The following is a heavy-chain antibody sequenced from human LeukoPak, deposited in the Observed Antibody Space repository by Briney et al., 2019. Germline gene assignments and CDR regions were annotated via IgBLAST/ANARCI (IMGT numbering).Heavy chain of an antibody. J-gene: IGHJ6*02. CDR2: IKNKANSYTT. Sequence: GGSLRLSCAASGFTFSDHYMDWVRQAPGKGLEWVGRIKNKANSYTTLYAASVKGRFTISRDDSKNSLYLQMNSLKTEDTAVYYCTTDPRFLEWLGFYYYYGMDVWGQGTTVTVSS. D-gene: IGHD3-3*01. V-gene: IGHV3-72*01. CDR3: TTDPRFLEWLGFYYYYGMDV. CDR1: GFTFSDHY.